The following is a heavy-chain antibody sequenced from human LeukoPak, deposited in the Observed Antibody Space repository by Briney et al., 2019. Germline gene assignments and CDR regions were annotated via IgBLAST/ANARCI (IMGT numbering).Heavy chain of an antibody. D-gene: IGHD3-22*01. V-gene: IGHV3-30*04. Sequence: GGSLRLSCAASGFTFSSYAMHWVRQAPGKGLEWVAVISYDGSNKYYADSVKGRFTVSRDNSKNTLYLQMNSPRVEDTAVYYCASCGDNSGYYENFDYWGQGILVTVSS. CDR3: ASCGDNSGYYENFDY. CDR2: ISYDGSNK. J-gene: IGHJ4*02. CDR1: GFTFSSYA.